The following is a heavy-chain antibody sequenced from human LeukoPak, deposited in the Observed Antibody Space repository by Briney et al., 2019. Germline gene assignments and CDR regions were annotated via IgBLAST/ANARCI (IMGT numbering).Heavy chain of an antibody. CDR2: INGDGSTI. J-gene: IGHJ4*02. V-gene: IGHV3-74*01. D-gene: IGHD6-13*01. CDR3: AKEAAAADFDY. CDR1: GFTFINYW. Sequence: GGSLRLSCAASGFTFINYWMHWVRQAPGKGLVWVSRINGDGSTISYADSVKGRFTISRDNAKNTLYLQMNSLRAEDTAVYYCAKEAAAADFDYWGQRTLVTVSP.